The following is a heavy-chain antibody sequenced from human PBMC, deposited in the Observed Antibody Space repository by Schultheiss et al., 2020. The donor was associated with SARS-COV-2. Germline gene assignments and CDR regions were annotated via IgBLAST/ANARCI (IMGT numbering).Heavy chain of an antibody. CDR2: IIPILGIA. Sequence: SVKVSCKASGGTFSSYAISWVRQAPGQGLEWMGRIIPILGIANYAQKFQGRVTITADKSTSTAYMELSSLRSEDTAVYYCARPRYNWNVGDAFDIWGQGTMVTVSS. D-gene: IGHD1-1*01. CDR3: ARPRYNWNVGDAFDI. V-gene: IGHV1-69*04. J-gene: IGHJ3*02. CDR1: GGTFSSYA.